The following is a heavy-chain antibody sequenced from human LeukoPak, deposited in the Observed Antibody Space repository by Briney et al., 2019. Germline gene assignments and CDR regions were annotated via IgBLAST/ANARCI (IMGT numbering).Heavy chain of an antibody. CDR2: IYYTGNT. CDR1: GGSISSSSYY. D-gene: IGHD3-10*01. J-gene: IGHJ2*01. V-gene: IGHV4-39*07. CDR3: ARGVGTMVRGVIKYFDL. Sequence: SETLSLTCTVSGGSISSSSYYWGWIRQPPGKGLERIGSIYYTGNTFYNPSLKSRLTISVDTSKNQFSLKLSSVTAADTAVYYCARGVGTMVRGVIKYFDLWGRGTLVTVSS.